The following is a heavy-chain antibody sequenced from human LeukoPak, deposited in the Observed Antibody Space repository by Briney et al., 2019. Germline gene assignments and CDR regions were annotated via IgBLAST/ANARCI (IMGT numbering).Heavy chain of an antibody. CDR1: GGSISSYY. D-gene: IGHD3-22*01. J-gene: IGHJ4*02. Sequence: SETLSLTCTVSGGSISSYYWSWIRQPPGKGLEWIGYIYYSGSTNYNPSLKSRVTISVDTSKNQFSLKLSSVTAADTAVYYCARVGGSGYYLDYWGQGTLVTVSS. CDR2: IYYSGST. V-gene: IGHV4-59*01. CDR3: ARVGGSGYYLDY.